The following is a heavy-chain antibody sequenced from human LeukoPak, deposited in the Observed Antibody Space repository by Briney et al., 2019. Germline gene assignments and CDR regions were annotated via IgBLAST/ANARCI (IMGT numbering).Heavy chain of an antibody. V-gene: IGHV3-48*01. Sequence: GGSLRLSCAASGFTFSNYTMNWVRQAPGKGLEWVSYITSSSSSIYYADSVKGRFTISRDNAKNSLYLQMNSLRAEDTAVYYCARRVVNAFDVWGQGTTVTVSS. J-gene: IGHJ3*01. CDR2: ITSSSSSI. D-gene: IGHD3-3*01. CDR3: ARRVVNAFDV. CDR1: GFTFSNYT.